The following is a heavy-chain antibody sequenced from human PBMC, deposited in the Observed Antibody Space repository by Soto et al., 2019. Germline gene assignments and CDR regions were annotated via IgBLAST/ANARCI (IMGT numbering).Heavy chain of an antibody. Sequence: GESLKISCAASGFTFSSYSMNWVRQAPGKGLEWVSYISSSSSTIYYADSVKGRFTISRDNAKNSLYLQMNSLRAEDTAVYYCAKGQVTVADTQNYWGRGTLVTVSS. CDR2: ISSSSSTI. J-gene: IGHJ4*02. CDR3: AKGQVTVADTQNY. V-gene: IGHV3-48*01. D-gene: IGHD6-19*01. CDR1: GFTFSSYS.